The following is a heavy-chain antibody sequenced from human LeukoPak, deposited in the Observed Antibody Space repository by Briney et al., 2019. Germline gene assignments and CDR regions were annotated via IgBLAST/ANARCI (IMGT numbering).Heavy chain of an antibody. J-gene: IGHJ3*02. CDR1: GGSISSSNW. Sequence: PSETLSLTCAVSGGSISSSNWWSWVRQPPGKGLEWIGEIYHSGTTNYNPSLKSRVTISVDTSKNQFSLKLSSVTAADTAVYYCARANWELLSRHAFDIWGQGTMVTVSS. D-gene: IGHD1-26*01. CDR2: IYHSGTT. V-gene: IGHV4-4*02. CDR3: ARANWELLSRHAFDI.